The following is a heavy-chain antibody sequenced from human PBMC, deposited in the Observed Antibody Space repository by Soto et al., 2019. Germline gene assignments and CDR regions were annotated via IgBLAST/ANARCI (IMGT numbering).Heavy chain of an antibody. CDR1: GGSISSGGYY. V-gene: IGHV4-31*03. D-gene: IGHD2-8*01. Sequence: QVQLQESGPGLVKPSQTLSLTCTVSGGSISSGGYYWSWIRQHPGKGLEWIGYIYYSGSTYYNPSLKCRVTISVDTSKNQFSLKLSSVTAADTAVYYCASSQPGVLYAFDIWGQGTMVTVSS. CDR2: IYYSGST. J-gene: IGHJ3*02. CDR3: ASSQPGVLYAFDI.